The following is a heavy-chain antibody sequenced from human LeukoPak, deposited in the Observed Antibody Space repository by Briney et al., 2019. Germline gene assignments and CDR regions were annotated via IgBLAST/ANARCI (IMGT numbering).Heavy chain of an antibody. CDR2: IYYSGST. Sequence: TSETLSPTCTVSGGSISSSSYYWGWIRQPPGKGLEWIGSIYYSGSTYYNPSLKSRVTISVDTSKNQFSLKLSSVTAADTAVYYCARHSLFGVVIYYFDYWGQGTLVTVSS. CDR1: GGSISSSSYY. CDR3: ARHSLFGVVIYYFDY. J-gene: IGHJ4*02. V-gene: IGHV4-39*01. D-gene: IGHD3-3*02.